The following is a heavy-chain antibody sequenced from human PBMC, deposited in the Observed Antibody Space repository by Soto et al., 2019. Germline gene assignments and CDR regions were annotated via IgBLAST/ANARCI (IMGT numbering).Heavy chain of an antibody. V-gene: IGHV2-5*02. CDR3: AQTMYSSSPPPYYYYYGMDV. D-gene: IGHD6-6*01. Sequence: QITLKESGPTLVKPTQTLTLTCTFSGFSLSTSGVGVGWIRQPPGKALEWLALIYWDDDKRYSPSLKSRLTITKDTSKNQVVLTITNMDPVDTAKYYCAQTMYSSSPPPYYYYYGMDVWGQGTTVTVSS. J-gene: IGHJ6*02. CDR2: IYWDDDK. CDR1: GFSLSTSGVG.